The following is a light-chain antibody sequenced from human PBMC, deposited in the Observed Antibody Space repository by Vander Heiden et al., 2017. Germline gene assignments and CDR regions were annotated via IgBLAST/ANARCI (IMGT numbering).Light chain of an antibody. CDR3: CSYAGSYSYV. Sequence: ALTQRRSVSGSPGQSVTISCTGTSSDVGGYNYVSWYQQHPGKAPKVMMHDVSERPSGVPDRFSGSKSGNTASLTISGLQAEDEADYYCCSYAGSYSYVFGSGTKVTVL. CDR2: DVS. CDR1: SSDVGGYNY. J-gene: IGLJ1*01. V-gene: IGLV2-11*01.